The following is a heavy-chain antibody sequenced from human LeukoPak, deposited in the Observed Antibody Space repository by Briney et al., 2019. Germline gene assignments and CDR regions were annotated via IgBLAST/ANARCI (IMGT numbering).Heavy chain of an antibody. D-gene: IGHD3-9*01. CDR3: AKASRWLLSVENSFDR. CDR1: GFTFDDYA. CDR2: INWNSGSI. V-gene: IGHV3-9*01. Sequence: PGGSLRLSCAASGFTFDDYAMHWVRQAPGKGLEWVSGINWNSGSICYADSVKGRFTISRDNAKNSLYLKMNSLRAEDTALYYCAKASRWLLSVENSFDRSGQGTLATV. J-gene: IGHJ5*02.